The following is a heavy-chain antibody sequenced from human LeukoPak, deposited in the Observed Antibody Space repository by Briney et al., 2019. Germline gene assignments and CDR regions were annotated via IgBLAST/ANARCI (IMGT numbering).Heavy chain of an antibody. CDR1: GFTFSSYG. CDR3: AKDVRVLTNRYYYGMDV. V-gene: IGHV3-30*18. CDR2: ISYDGSNK. J-gene: IGHJ6*02. Sequence: GRSLRLSCAASGFTFSSYGMHWVRQAPGKGLEWVAVISYDGSNKYYADSVKGRFTISRDNSKNTLYLQMNSLRAEDTAVYYCAKDVRVLTNRYYYGMDVWGRGTTVTVSS. D-gene: IGHD1-1*01.